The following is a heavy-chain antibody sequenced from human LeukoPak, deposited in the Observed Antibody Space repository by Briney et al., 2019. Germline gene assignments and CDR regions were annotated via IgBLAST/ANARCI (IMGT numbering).Heavy chain of an antibody. D-gene: IGHD3-22*01. CDR1: GYTFTSYD. Sequence: GASVKVSCKASGYTFTSYDINWVRQATGQGLEWMGWMNPNSGNTGYAQKFQGRVTMTEDTSTDTAYMELSSLRSEDTAVYYCAGSSGYYGSDYWGQGTLVTVSS. CDR2: MNPNSGNT. CDR3: AGSSGYYGSDY. V-gene: IGHV1-8*01. J-gene: IGHJ4*02.